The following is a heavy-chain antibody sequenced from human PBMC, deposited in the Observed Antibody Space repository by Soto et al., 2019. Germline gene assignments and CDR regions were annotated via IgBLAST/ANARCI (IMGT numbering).Heavy chain of an antibody. CDR2: IHPSGGGS. D-gene: IGHD2-21*02. V-gene: IGHV1-46*02. CDR3: ARGGHIAVVTDSFDY. Sequence: QVQLVQSGAEVKKPGASGKVSCKPSGYTLNTYYLHWVRQAPGQGLEWMGIIHPSGGGSTYSQKILGRVTMTRDTSTSTVFMELSSLRSADTAVYYCARGGHIAVVTDSFDYWGQGTLVTVSS. CDR1: GYTLNTYY. J-gene: IGHJ4*02.